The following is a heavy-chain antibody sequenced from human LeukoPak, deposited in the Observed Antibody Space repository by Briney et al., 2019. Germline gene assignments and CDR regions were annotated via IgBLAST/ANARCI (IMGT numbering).Heavy chain of an antibody. CDR2: ISSSSSYI. Sequence: GGSLRLSCAASGFTFSSYSMNWVRKAPGKGMEWVSSISSSSSYIYYADSVKGRFTISRDNAKNSLYLQMNSLKTEDTAVYYCTTGGGIQLWSTVDYWGQGTLVTVSS. V-gene: IGHV3-21*03. CDR3: TTGGGIQLWSTVDY. D-gene: IGHD5-18*01. CDR1: GFTFSSYS. J-gene: IGHJ4*02.